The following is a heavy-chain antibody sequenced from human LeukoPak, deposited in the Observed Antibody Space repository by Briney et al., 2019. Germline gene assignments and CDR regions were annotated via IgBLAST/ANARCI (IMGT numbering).Heavy chain of an antibody. V-gene: IGHV4-4*02. J-gene: IGHJ6*03. Sequence: ASETLSLTCAVSGGSISSSNWWSWVRQSPGKGLEWIGEIYHSGSTNYHPSLKSRVTISVDKSKNQFSLKLSSVTAADTAVYYCARRDVVVVAATNRPLYYYYYYMDVWGKGTTVTISS. CDR2: IYHSGST. CDR3: ARRDVVVVAATNRPLYYYYYYMDV. CDR1: GGSISSSNW. D-gene: IGHD2-15*01.